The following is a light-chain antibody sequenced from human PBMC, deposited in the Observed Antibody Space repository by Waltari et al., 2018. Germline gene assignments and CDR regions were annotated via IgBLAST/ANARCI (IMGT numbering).Light chain of an antibody. V-gene: IGKV2-30*01. J-gene: IGKJ1*01. CDR3: MQGIHRPWT. Sequence: DVVMTQSPLSLPVTLGQPASLSCRSSQSPVSSDGNTYLNWFQQRPGQSPRRLIYKVSNRDSGVPDRFSGSGSGTDFTLRISRVEAEDVGVYYCMQGIHRPWTFGPGTKVEIK. CDR1: QSPVSSDGNTY. CDR2: KVS.